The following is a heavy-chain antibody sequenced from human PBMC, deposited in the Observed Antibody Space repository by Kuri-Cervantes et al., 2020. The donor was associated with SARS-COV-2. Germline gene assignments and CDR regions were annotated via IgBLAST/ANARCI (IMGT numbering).Heavy chain of an antibody. CDR2: INPNSGGT. CDR1: GYTFTGYY. CDR3: ARSYYYDRLDY. D-gene: IGHD3-22*01. V-gene: IGHV1-2*02. J-gene: IGHJ4*02. Sequence: GGSLRLSCKASGYTFTGYYMHWVRQAPGQGLEWMGWINPNSGGTNYAQKFQGRVTMTRDTSISTAYMELSRLRSDDTAVYYCARSYYYDRLDYWGQGTLVTVSS.